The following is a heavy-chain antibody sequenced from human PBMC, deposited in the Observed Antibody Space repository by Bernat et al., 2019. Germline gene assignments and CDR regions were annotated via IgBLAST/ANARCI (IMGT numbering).Heavy chain of an antibody. Sequence: QVQLQQWGAGLLKPSETLSLTCAVYGGSFSGYYWSWIRQPPGKGLEWIGEINHSGSTNYNPSLKSRVTISVDTSKNQFSLKLSSVTAADTAVYYCAIRYFDWLLSRADAFDIWGQGTMVTVSS. D-gene: IGHD3-9*01. CDR3: AIRYFDWLLSRADAFDI. CDR2: INHSGST. V-gene: IGHV4-34*01. CDR1: GGSFSGYY. J-gene: IGHJ3*02.